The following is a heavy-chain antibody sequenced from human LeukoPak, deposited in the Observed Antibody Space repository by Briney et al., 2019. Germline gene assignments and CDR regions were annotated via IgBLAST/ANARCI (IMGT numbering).Heavy chain of an antibody. CDR1: GFTFSSYW. CDR3: ARVSGSEFDY. J-gene: IGHJ4*02. CDR2: IKQDGSEK. Sequence: RGSLRLSGAASGFTFSSYWMSWVRQAPGKGLEWVANIKQDGSEKYYVDSVKGRFTISRDNAKNSLYLQMNSLRAEDTAVYDCARVSGSEFDYWGQGTLVTVSS. V-gene: IGHV3-7*01. D-gene: IGHD1-26*01.